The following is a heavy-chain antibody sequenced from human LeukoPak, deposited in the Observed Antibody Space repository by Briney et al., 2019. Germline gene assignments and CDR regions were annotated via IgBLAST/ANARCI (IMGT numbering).Heavy chain of an antibody. CDR1: GFTFSSYW. CDR3: ARSGHSYGFGY. D-gene: IGHD5-18*01. Sequence: PGGSLRLSCAASGFTFSSYWMTWVRQAPGKGLEWVANIKQDGSEKYYVDSVKGRLTISRDNAKNSLYLQMSSLRAEDTAVYYCARSGHSYGFGYWGQGTLVTVSS. CDR2: IKQDGSEK. V-gene: IGHV3-7*01. J-gene: IGHJ4*02.